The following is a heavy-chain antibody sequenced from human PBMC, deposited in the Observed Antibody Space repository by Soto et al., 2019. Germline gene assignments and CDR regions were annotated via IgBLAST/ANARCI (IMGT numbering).Heavy chain of an antibody. V-gene: IGHV1-69*13. D-gene: IGHD6-19*01. CDR1: GGTFSSYA. J-gene: IGHJ6*02. Sequence: SVKVSCKASGGTFSSYAISWVRQAPGQGLEWMGGIIPIFGTANYAQKFQGRVTITADESTSTAYMELSSLRSEDTAVYYCASSEYSSGWYPYYYYGMDVWGQGTTVAVAS. CDR3: ASSEYSSGWYPYYYYGMDV. CDR2: IIPIFGTA.